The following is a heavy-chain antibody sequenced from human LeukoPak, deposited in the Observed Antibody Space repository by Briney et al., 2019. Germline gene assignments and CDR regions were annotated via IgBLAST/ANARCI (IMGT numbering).Heavy chain of an antibody. Sequence: PGGSLRLSCAASGFTFANYAMHWVRQAPGKGLEWVSLITWDSAHAFYVDSVKGRFTVSRDNNQDSLFLQMNSLRPEDTALYYCAKEDYSYESTGYYQLGAFDVWGQGKMVTVSS. CDR2: ITWDSAHA. CDR3: AKEDYSYESTGYYQLGAFDV. J-gene: IGHJ3*01. V-gene: IGHV3-43D*03. CDR1: GFTFANYA. D-gene: IGHD3-22*01.